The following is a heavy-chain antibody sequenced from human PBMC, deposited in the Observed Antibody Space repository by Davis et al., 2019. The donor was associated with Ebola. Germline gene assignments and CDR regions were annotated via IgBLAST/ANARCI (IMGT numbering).Heavy chain of an antibody. CDR3: ARDEYQLLSVGSRNYYYGMDV. CDR2: IKQDGSEK. J-gene: IGHJ6*02. CDR1: GFTFSSYS. D-gene: IGHD2-2*01. V-gene: IGHV3-7*01. Sequence: GESLKISCAASGFTFSSYSMNWVRQAPGKGLEWVANIKQDGSEKYYVDSVKGRFTISRDNAKNSLYLQMNSLRAEDTAVYYCARDEYQLLSVGSRNYYYGMDVWGQGTTVTVSS.